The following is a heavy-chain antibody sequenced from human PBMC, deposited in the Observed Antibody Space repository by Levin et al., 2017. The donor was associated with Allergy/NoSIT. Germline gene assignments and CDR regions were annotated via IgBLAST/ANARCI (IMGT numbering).Heavy chain of an antibody. Sequence: GESLKISCAASGFTFSSYAMSWVRQAPGKGLEWVSAISGSGGSTYYADSVKGRFTISRDNSKNTLYLQMNSLRAEDTAVYYCAKGTGYYYDSRWDAFDIWGQGTMVTVSS. CDR1: GFTFSSYA. D-gene: IGHD3-22*01. CDR3: AKGTGYYYDSRWDAFDI. J-gene: IGHJ3*02. V-gene: IGHV3-23*01. CDR2: ISGSGGST.